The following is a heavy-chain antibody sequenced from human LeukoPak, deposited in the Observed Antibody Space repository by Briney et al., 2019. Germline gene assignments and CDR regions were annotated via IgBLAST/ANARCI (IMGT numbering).Heavy chain of an antibody. CDR2: IYYSGTT. V-gene: IGHV4-59*01. D-gene: IGHD3-16*01. CDR1: GGSISSYY. CDR3: ARDRSLGIIDY. J-gene: IGHJ4*02. Sequence: SETLSLTCTVSGGSISSYYWSWIRQPPGKGLEWIGCIYYSGTTKYNPSLKSRVTISVDASKNDFSLNLTSVTAADTAVYYCARDRSLGIIDYWGQGTLVTVSS.